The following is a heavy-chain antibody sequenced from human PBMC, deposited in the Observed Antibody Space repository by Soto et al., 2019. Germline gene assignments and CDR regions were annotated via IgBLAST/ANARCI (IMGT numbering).Heavy chain of an antibody. Sequence: EVQLLESGGGLVQPGGSLRFSCAASVFTFSSYAMNWVRQAPGKGLEWVSVISGSSDSTYYADSVKGRFTISRDNSKNTLYLQMNSLRAEDTAIYYCARRGSGSYYDYWGQGTLVTVSS. D-gene: IGHD1-26*01. CDR1: VFTFSSYA. CDR3: ARRGSGSYYDY. V-gene: IGHV3-23*01. J-gene: IGHJ4*02. CDR2: ISGSSDST.